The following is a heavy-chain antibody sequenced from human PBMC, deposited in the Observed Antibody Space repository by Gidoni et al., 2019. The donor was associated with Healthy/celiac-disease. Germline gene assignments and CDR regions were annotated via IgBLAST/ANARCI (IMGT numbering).Heavy chain of an antibody. D-gene: IGHD3-10*01. CDR3: ARESFGSDY. J-gene: IGHJ4*02. CDR1: GFTFGSYW. V-gene: IGHV3-7*01. CDR2: IKQDGSEK. Sequence: EVQLVEAGGGLGQPGGSLRLSCAASGFTFGSYWMSWVPQAPGKGLEWVANIKQDGSEKYYVDSVKGRFTISRDNAKNSLYLQMNSLRAEDTAVYYCARESFGSDYWGQGTLVTVSS.